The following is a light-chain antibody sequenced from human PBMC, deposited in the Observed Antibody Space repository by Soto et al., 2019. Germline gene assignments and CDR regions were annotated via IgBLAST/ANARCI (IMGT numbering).Light chain of an antibody. CDR3: QVWESSSGHYV. J-gene: IGLJ1*01. V-gene: IGLV3-21*03. CDR2: DDG. CDR1: NIGSKS. Sequence: SYELTQPPSVSVAPGRTATITCGGNNIGSKSVHWYQQRPGQAPVLVVYDDGDRPSGVPERFAGSNSGNTATLTISRVEAGDEADYYCQVWESSSGHYVFGSGTKAPS.